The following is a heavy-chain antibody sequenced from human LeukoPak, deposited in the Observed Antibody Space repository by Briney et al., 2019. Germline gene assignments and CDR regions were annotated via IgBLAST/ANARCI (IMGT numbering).Heavy chain of an antibody. CDR2: IIPILGIA. J-gene: IGHJ5*02. D-gene: IGHD3-9*01. Sequence: SVKVSCKASGGTFSSYAISWVRQAPGQGLEWMGRIIPILGIANYAQKFQGRVTITADKSTSTAYMELSSLRSEDTAVYYCASPYYDILTGYYFSGWFDPWGQGTLVTVSS. CDR3: ASPYYDILTGYYFSGWFDP. CDR1: GGTFSSYA. V-gene: IGHV1-69*04.